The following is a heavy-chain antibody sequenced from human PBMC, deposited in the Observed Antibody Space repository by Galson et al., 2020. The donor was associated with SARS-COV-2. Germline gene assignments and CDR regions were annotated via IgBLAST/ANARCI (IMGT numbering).Heavy chain of an antibody. J-gene: IGHJ4*02. CDR1: GVSINSYY. D-gene: IGHD6-19*01. V-gene: IGHV4-4*07. CDR2: IYSSGST. CDR3: AREVPGQYSSGWKAYYFDY. Sequence: SETVSLTGTASGVSINSYYWSLIRQPAGNGLEWIGRIYSSGSTTYNPSLKSRVTMSLDTTKNQFSLRLSSVTAADRAIYYCAREVPGQYSSGWKAYYFDYWGEGILVTVSS.